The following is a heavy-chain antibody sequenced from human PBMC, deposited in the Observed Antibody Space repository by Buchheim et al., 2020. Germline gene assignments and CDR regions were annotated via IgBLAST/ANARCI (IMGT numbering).Heavy chain of an antibody. CDR1: GYTFTSYY. CDR2: INPSGGST. D-gene: IGHD3-10*01. Sequence: QVQLVQSGAEVKKPGASVKVSCKASGYTFTSYYMHWVRQAPGQGLEWMGIINPSGGSTSYAQKFQGRVTMTRDTSTSTVSMELSSLRSEDTAVYYCARVRGSGTGLDYYYYGMDVWGQGTT. V-gene: IGHV1-46*01. CDR3: ARVRGSGTGLDYYYYGMDV. J-gene: IGHJ6*02.